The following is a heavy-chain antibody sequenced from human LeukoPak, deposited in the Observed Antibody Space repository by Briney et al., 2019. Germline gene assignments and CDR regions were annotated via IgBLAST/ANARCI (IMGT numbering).Heavy chain of an antibody. CDR2: IRSKANSYAT. Sequence: GGSLRLSCAASGFTFSGSAMHWVRQASGKGLEWVGRIRSKANSYATAYAASVKGRFTISRDDSKNTAYLQMNSLKTEDTAVYYCTTVRGEAGYWGQGTLVTVSS. CDR1: GFTFSGSA. J-gene: IGHJ4*02. CDR3: TTVRGEAGY. D-gene: IGHD3-10*01. V-gene: IGHV3-73*01.